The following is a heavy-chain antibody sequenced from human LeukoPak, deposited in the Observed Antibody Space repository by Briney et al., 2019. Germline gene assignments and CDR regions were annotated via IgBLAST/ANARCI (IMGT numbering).Heavy chain of an antibody. D-gene: IGHD3-10*01. Sequence: PSETLSLTCAVSGGSITPYYWSWVRQPPGKGLEWIGYIHYSGSTKYNPSLQSRVTISVDTSNNQFSLKLSSATAADTAVYYCARYYYASGTKAFDTWGQGTMVTVSS. V-gene: IGHV4-59*01. CDR2: IHYSGST. CDR3: ARYYYASGTKAFDT. J-gene: IGHJ3*02. CDR1: GGSITPYY.